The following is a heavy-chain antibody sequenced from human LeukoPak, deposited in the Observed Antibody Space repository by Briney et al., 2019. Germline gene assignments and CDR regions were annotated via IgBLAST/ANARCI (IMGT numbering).Heavy chain of an antibody. Sequence: AGSLRLSCTVSGFTFSSYAMSWVRQAPGKGLEWVSYISSSGSNIYYAGSVKGRFTINRDNAKNSLYLQMNGLRAEDTAVYYCARFTAMADYWGQGTLVTVSS. D-gene: IGHD5-18*01. CDR2: ISSSGSNI. CDR1: GFTFSSYA. CDR3: ARFTAMADY. V-gene: IGHV3-48*04. J-gene: IGHJ4*02.